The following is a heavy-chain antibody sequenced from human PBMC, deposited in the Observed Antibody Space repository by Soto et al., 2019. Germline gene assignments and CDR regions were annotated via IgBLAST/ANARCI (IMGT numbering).Heavy chain of an antibody. CDR2: IWYDGSNK. CDR3: AREMNSNSYYYGMDV. J-gene: IGHJ6*02. CDR1: GFTFSSYG. D-gene: IGHD4-4*01. Sequence: GGSLRLSCAASGFTFSSYGMHWVRQAPGKGLEWVAVIWYDGSNKYYADSVKGRFTISRDNSKNTLYLQMNSLRAEDTAVYYCAREMNSNSYYYGMDVWGQGTTVTVS. V-gene: IGHV3-33*01.